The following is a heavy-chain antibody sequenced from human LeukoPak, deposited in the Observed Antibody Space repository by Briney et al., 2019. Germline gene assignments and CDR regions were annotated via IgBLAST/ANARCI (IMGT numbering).Heavy chain of an antibody. J-gene: IGHJ6*02. V-gene: IGHV3-48*03. D-gene: IGHD6-13*01. Sequence: PGGSLRLSCAASGFTLSSYEMNWVRQAPGKGLEWVSYISSSGSTIYYADSVKGRFTISRDNSKNTLYLQMNSLRAEDTAVYYCARDSSSWSYGMDVWGQGTTVTVSS. CDR1: GFTLSSYE. CDR2: ISSSGSTI. CDR3: ARDSSSWSYGMDV.